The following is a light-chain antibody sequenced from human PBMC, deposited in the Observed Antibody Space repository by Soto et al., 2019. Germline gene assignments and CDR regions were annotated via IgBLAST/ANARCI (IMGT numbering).Light chain of an antibody. CDR1: QTISSN. V-gene: IGKV3-15*01. Sequence: LMTQSPATLSVSPGERATLSCRASQTISSNLAWYQQKPGQTPRLLIYGASTRAAGIPARFSGSGSGTDFTLTITSLQSEDFAVYYCQQYNNWPPFTFGPGTKVDIK. CDR2: GAS. J-gene: IGKJ3*01. CDR3: QQYNNWPPFT.